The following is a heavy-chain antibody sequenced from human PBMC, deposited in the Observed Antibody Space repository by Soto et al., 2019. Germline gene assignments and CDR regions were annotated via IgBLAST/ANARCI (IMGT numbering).Heavy chain of an antibody. J-gene: IGHJ4*02. V-gene: IGHV4-59*01. CDR1: GGSISSYY. CDR2: IHHSGGT. CDR3: ARGLSAYCGGDCALFDS. Sequence: SETLSLTCTVSGGSISSYYWSWIRQTPGKGLEWIGHIHHSGGTSYNPSLKSLVAISVDTSKNQFSLKVDSVTAADTAVYYCARGLSAYCGGDCALFDSWGQGIMVTVSS. D-gene: IGHD2-21*02.